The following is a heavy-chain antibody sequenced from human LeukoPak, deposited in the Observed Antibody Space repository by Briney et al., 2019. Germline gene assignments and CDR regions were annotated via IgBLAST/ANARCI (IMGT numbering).Heavy chain of an antibody. V-gene: IGHV3-43*01. Sequence: PGGSLRLSCEASGLSIGDYTMHWVRQVPGKGLEWVSLISRNGVATKYADSVRGRFIVSRDNSKNSLYLQMNSLSTEDTALYYWAKGPTFPPNYPSGNYSETKAQFNFWGKGTWSPSPQ. D-gene: IGHD1-7*01. CDR3: AKGPTFPPNYPSGNYSETKAQFNF. CDR1: GLSIGDYT. J-gene: IGHJ4*02. CDR2: ISRNGVAT.